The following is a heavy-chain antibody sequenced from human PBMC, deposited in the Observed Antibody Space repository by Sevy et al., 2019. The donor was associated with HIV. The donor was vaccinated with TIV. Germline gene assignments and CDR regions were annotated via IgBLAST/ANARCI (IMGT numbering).Heavy chain of an antibody. CDR2: ISYDGSNK. V-gene: IGHV3-30*18. CDR1: GFTFSSYG. Sequence: GGSLRLSCAASGFTFSSYGMHWVRQAPGKGLEWVAVISYDGSNKYYADSVKGRFTISRDNSKNTLYLQMNSLRAEDTAVYYCAKARVGAYYFDYWGQGTLVTASS. J-gene: IGHJ4*02. D-gene: IGHD1-26*01. CDR3: AKARVGAYYFDY.